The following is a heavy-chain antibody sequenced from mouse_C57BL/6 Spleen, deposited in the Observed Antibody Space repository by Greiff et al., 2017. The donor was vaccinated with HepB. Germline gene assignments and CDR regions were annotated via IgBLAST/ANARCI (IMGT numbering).Heavy chain of an antibody. CDR1: GFTFSSYA. V-gene: IGHV5-4*01. CDR3: AREEVVPYYYGSSYDAMDY. CDR2: ISDGGSYT. J-gene: IGHJ4*01. Sequence: EVMLVESGGGLVKPGGSLKLSCAASGFTFSSYAMSWVRQTPEKRLEWVATISDGGSYTYYPDNVKGRFTISRDNAKNNLYLQMSHLKSEDTAMYYCAREEVVPYYYGSSYDAMDYWGQGTSVTVSS. D-gene: IGHD1-1*01.